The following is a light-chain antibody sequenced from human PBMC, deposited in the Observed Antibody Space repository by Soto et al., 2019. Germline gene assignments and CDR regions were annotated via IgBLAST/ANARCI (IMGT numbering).Light chain of an antibody. J-gene: IGLJ1*01. CDR3: SSYAGSNNYV. Sequence: QSALTQPPSASGSPGRSVTISCTGTSSDVGGYNYVSWYQQHPGKAPKLIIYEVTKRPSGVPARFSGFKSGNTASLTVSGLQADDEADYYCSSYAGSNNYVFGTGTKVTVL. V-gene: IGLV2-8*01. CDR1: SSDVGGYNY. CDR2: EVT.